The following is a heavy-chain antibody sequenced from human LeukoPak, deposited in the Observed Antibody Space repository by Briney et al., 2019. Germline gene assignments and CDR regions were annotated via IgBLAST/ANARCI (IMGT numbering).Heavy chain of an antibody. V-gene: IGHV3-23*01. CDR1: GFTFSSYA. D-gene: IGHD2-15*01. Sequence: GGSLSLFCAASGFTFSSYAMSWVRQAPGKGLEWVSAISGSGGSTYYADSVKGRFTISRDNSKNTLYLQMNSLRAEDTAVYYCAKHSCSGGSCYPRFDYWGQGTLVTVSS. CDR3: AKHSCSGGSCYPRFDY. J-gene: IGHJ4*02. CDR2: ISGSGGST.